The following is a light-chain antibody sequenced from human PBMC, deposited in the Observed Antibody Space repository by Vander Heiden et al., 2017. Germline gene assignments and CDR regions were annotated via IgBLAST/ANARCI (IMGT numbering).Light chain of an antibody. CDR1: QSISSY. V-gene: IGKV1-39*01. Sequence: DIHMTQSPSSLSAFVGDRVTITCRASQSISSYLNWYQQKPGKAPKLLIYAASSLQSGVPSRFSGSGSGTDFTLTISSLQPEDFATYYCQQSYSTPYTFGQGTKLEIK. CDR3: QQSYSTPYT. J-gene: IGKJ2*01. CDR2: AAS.